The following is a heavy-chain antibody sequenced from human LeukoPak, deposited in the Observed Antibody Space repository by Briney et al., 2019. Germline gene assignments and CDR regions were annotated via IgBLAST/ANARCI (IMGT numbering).Heavy chain of an antibody. D-gene: IGHD4/OR15-4a*01. V-gene: IGHV3-9*01. Sequence: SGGSLRLSCAASGFSFDDYAMYWVRQAPGKGLEWVSGITWNSGTLGYADSVKGRFTISRDNAKNSLYLQMNSLRTEDTALYYCAKAMSGAADHWGQGTLVTVSS. CDR3: AKAMSGAADH. CDR1: GFSFDDYA. CDR2: ITWNSGTL. J-gene: IGHJ4*02.